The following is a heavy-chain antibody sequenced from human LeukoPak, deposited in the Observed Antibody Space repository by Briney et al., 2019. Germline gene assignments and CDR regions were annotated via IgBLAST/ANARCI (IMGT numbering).Heavy chain of an antibody. V-gene: IGHV1-46*01. CDR2: INPSGGNT. CDR3: ARDQSKMGSGFYGDDAFEI. J-gene: IGHJ3*02. Sequence: ASVTVSCKASGYTFTNYYMHWGRQAPGQGLEWMGIINPSGGNTNYAQKFQGRVTMTSDTSRSTVYMELSSLRSEDTAVYYCARDQSKMGSGFYGDDAFEIWGQGTMVTVSS. D-gene: IGHD6-19*01. CDR1: GYTFTNYY.